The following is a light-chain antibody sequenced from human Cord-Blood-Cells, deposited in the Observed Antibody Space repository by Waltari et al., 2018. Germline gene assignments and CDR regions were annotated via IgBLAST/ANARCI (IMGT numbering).Light chain of an antibody. CDR3: QQYNNWPPYT. CDR2: GAS. CDR1: QSVSSN. J-gene: IGKJ2*01. Sequence: EIVMTQSPATLSVSPGERATLSCRASQSVSSNLVWYQQKQGQAPRLLIYGASTRATGSPARFSGSGSGTEFTLTISSLQSEDFAVYYCQQYNNWPPYTFGQGTKLEIK. V-gene: IGKV3-15*01.